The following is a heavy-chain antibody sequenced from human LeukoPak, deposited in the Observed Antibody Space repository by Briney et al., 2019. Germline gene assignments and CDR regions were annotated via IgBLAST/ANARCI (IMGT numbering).Heavy chain of an antibody. J-gene: IGHJ3*02. V-gene: IGHV3-13*01. CDR3: ARGIDSSGWSDAFDI. CDR1: GFTFSSYD. CDR2: IGTAGDT. D-gene: IGHD6-19*01. Sequence: PGGSLRLSCAASGFTFSSYDMHWVRQATGKGLEWVSAIGTAGDTYYPGSVKGRFTISRENAKNSLYLQMNSLRAGDTAVYYCARGIDSSGWSDAFDIWGQGTMVTVSS.